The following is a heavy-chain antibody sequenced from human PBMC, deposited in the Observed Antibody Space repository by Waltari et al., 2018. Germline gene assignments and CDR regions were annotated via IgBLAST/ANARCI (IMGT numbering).Heavy chain of an antibody. CDR3: ARGRQLLLGYDSSGYYYY. D-gene: IGHD3-22*01. CDR2: SNPNSGGT. CDR1: GYTFTGYY. V-gene: IGHV1-2*02. Sequence: QVQLVQSGAEVKKPGASVKVSCKASGYTFTGYYMHWVRQAPGQGLEWMGWSNPNSGGTNYTQQFQGRVTMTRDTSISTAYIELSKLRSDDTAVDYWARGRQLLLGYDSSGYYYYWGQGTLVTVSS. J-gene: IGHJ4*02.